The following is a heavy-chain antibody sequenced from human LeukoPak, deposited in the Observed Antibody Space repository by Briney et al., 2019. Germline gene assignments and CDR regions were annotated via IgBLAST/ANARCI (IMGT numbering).Heavy chain of an antibody. CDR2: IYSGDSDT. J-gene: IGHJ4*02. V-gene: IGHV5-51*01. CDR3: ASPYPREYCSSSSCYFNY. D-gene: IGHD2-2*01. CDR1: GYSFSSYW. Sequence: GESLKISCRASGYSFSSYWIGWVRQMPGKGLGWMGIIYSGDSDTRYSPSFQGQVTISADKSISTAYLQWSSLKASDTAMYYCASPYPREYCSSSSCYFNYWGQGTLVTVSS.